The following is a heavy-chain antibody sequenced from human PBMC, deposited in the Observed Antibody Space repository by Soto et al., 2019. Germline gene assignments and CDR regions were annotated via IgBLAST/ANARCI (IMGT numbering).Heavy chain of an antibody. CDR2: ISSSGSTI. J-gene: IGHJ6*02. D-gene: IGHD4-17*01. V-gene: IGHV3-11*01. CDR1: GFTFSDYY. CDR3: ASPTVTPHYGMDV. Sequence: QVQLVESGGGLVKPGGSLRLSCAASGFTFSDYYMRWIRQAPGKGLEWVSYISSSGSTIYYADSVKGRFTISRDNAKNSLNLQMNRLRAEDTAVYYCASPTVTPHYGMDVWGQGTTVTVSS.